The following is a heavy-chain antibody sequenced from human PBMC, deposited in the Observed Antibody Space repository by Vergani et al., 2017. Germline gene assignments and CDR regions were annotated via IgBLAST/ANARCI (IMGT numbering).Heavy chain of an antibody. V-gene: IGHV4-34*01. CDR3: ARLSSGWDI. CDR2: INRSGST. Sequence: QVRLQQWGAGLLKASETLSLTCAVFGESFSTHYWSWIRQPPGKGLEWVGEINRSGSTNYNPSLKSRVTVSVDTSKNQFSLKLTPVTAADTAVYYCARLSSGWDIWGQGTMVTVSS. D-gene: IGHD6-19*01. J-gene: IGHJ3*02. CDR1: GESFSTHY.